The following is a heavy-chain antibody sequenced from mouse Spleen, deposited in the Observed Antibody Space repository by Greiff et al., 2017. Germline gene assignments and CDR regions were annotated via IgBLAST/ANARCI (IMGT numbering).Heavy chain of an antibody. V-gene: IGHV5-6*01. CDR3: ARHYYDYYFDY. CDR2: ISSGGSYT. CDR1: GFTFSSYG. D-gene: IGHD2-4*01. Sequence: EVHLVESGGDLVKPGGSLKLSCAASGFTFSSYGMSWVRQTPDKRLEWVATISSGGSYTYYPDSVKGRFTISRDNAKNTLYLQMSSLKSEDTAMYYCARHYYDYYFDYWGQGTTLTVSS. J-gene: IGHJ2*01.